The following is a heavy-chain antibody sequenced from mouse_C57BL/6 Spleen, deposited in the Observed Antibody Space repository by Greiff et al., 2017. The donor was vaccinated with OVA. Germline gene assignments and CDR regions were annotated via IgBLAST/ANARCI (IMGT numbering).Heavy chain of an antibody. V-gene: IGHV1-78*01. CDR2: IYPRDGST. J-gene: IGHJ4*01. CDR3: ARSGIYYDYDDYAMDY. Sequence: VKLMESDAELVKPGASVKISCKVSGYTFTDHTIHWMKQRPEQGLEWIGYIYPRDGSTKYNEKFKGKATLTADKSSSTAYMQLNSLTSEDSAVYFCARSGIYYDYDDYAMDYWGQGTSVTVSS. D-gene: IGHD2-4*01. CDR1: GYTFTDHT.